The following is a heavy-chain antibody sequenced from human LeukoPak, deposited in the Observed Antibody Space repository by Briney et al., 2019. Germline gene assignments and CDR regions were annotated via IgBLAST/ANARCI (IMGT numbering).Heavy chain of an antibody. Sequence: ASAKVSCKASGYTFTGYYMHWVRQAPGQGLEWMGWINPNSGGTNYAQKFQGWVTMTRDTSISTAYMELRSLRSDDTAVYYCARVFHDSSGYYPYYFDYWGQGTLVTVSS. CDR3: ARVFHDSSGYYPYYFDY. D-gene: IGHD3-22*01. CDR2: INPNSGGT. V-gene: IGHV1-2*04. CDR1: GYTFTGYY. J-gene: IGHJ4*02.